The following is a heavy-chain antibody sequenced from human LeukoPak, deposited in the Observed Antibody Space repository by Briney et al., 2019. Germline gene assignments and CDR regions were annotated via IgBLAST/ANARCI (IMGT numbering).Heavy chain of an antibody. CDR1: GLTVRTTY. J-gene: IGHJ4*02. CDR3: ARDDYSSGWYGGFDL. D-gene: IGHD6-19*01. V-gene: IGHV3-53*01. Sequence: GGSLRLSCAASGLTVRTTYMSWVRQTPGKGLEWVSVIYSEGSTYYADSVKGRFTMSKDNSKSTVYLQMNSLRVEDTAAYYCARDDYSSGWYGGFDLWGQGTLVTVSS. CDR2: IYSEGST.